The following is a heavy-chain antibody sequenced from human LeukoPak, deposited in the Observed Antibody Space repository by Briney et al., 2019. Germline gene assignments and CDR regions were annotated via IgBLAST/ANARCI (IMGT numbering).Heavy chain of an antibody. CDR2: ISSSGTSSSSTI. V-gene: IGHV3-48*02. Sequence: PGGSLRLSCAVSGFTVSDIYMSWVRQAPGKGLEWVSYISSSGTSSSSTIYYADSVKGRFTISRDNAKNSLYLQMNSLRDEDTAVYYCAREGSLDYWGQGTLVTVSS. D-gene: IGHD1-26*01. CDR1: GFTVSDIY. CDR3: AREGSLDY. J-gene: IGHJ4*02.